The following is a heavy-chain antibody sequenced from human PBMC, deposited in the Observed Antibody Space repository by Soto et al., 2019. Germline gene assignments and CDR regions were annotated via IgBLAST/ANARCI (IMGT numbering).Heavy chain of an antibody. D-gene: IGHD6-19*01. Sequence: QLQQSGPGLLKPSQTLSLTCAVSGDSVSSSDAAWNWIRQSPSRGLEWLGRTYYRSKWYNDYAVSVKSRITINPDTSNNQFSLQLNSVTPEDTAVYYCAHGAYNSVWSWGQGTLVTVSS. CDR3: AHGAYNSVWS. J-gene: IGHJ4*02. CDR1: GDSVSSSDAA. V-gene: IGHV6-1*01. CDR2: TYYRSKWYN.